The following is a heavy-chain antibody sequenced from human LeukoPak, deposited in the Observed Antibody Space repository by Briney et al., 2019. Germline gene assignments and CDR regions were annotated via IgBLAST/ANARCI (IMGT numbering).Heavy chain of an antibody. CDR3: ARVAVGATGYFDY. V-gene: IGHV1-18*01. J-gene: IGHJ4*02. CDR2: ITADNGNT. CDR1: GGTFSSYA. D-gene: IGHD1-26*01. Sequence: ASVKVSCKASGGTFSSYAISWVRQAPGQGLEWMGWITADNGNTNYEQKLQGRVIMTTDTATSTAYMELRSLRSDDTAVYYCARVAVGATGYFDYWGQGTLVTVSS.